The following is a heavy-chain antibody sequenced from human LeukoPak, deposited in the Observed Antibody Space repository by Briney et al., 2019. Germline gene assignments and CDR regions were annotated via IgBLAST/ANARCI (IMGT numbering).Heavy chain of an antibody. J-gene: IGHJ6*03. Sequence: SVKVSCKASGGTFSSYAISWVRQATGQGLEWMGGIIPIFGTANYAQKFQGRVTITADESTSTAYMELSSLRSEDTAVYYCARGAVNALLYYYYYMDVWGKGTTVTVSS. CDR1: GGTFSSYA. D-gene: IGHD1-1*01. CDR3: ARGAVNALLYYYYYMDV. CDR2: IIPIFGTA. V-gene: IGHV1-69*01.